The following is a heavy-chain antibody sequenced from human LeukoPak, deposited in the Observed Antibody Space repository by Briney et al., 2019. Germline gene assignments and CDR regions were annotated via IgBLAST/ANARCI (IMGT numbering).Heavy chain of an antibody. CDR1: SGSISSGDYY. J-gene: IGHJ5*02. D-gene: IGHD3-9*01. Sequence: SETLSLTCTVSSGSISSGDYYWSWIRQPPGKGLEWIGYIYYSGSTYYNPSLKSRVTISVDTSKNQFSLKLSSVTAADTAVYYCASKGPGYRGWFDPWGQGTLVTVSS. CDR2: IYYSGST. CDR3: ASKGPGYRGWFDP. V-gene: IGHV4-30-4*08.